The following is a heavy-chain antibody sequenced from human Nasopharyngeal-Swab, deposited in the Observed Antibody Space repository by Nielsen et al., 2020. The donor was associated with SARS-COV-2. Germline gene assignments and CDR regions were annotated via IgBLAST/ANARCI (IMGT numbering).Heavy chain of an antibody. CDR1: GFTFSSYS. V-gene: IGHV3-48*01. CDR3: AREVLRFLEWLLPSDAFDI. D-gene: IGHD3-3*01. J-gene: IGHJ3*02. Sequence: LSLTCAASGFTFSSYSMNWVRQAPGKGLEWVSYISSSGSTIYYADSVKGRFTISRDNAKNSLYLQMNSLRAEDTAVYYCAREVLRFLEWLLPSDAFDIWGQGTMVTVSS. CDR2: ISSSGSTI.